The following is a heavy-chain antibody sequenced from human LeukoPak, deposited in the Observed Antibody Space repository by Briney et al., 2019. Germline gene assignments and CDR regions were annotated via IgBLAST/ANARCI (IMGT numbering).Heavy chain of an antibody. CDR2: INSDGSST. J-gene: IGHJ6*03. Sequence: PGGSLRLSCAASGFTFSSYWMHWVRQAPGKGLVWVSRINSDGSSTSYADSVKGRFTISRDNAKNSLYLQMNSLRAEDTAVYYCARFVMLEDIVVEGYMDVWGKGTTVTISS. CDR1: GFTFSSYW. CDR3: ARFVMLEDIVVEGYMDV. V-gene: IGHV3-74*01. D-gene: IGHD2-15*01.